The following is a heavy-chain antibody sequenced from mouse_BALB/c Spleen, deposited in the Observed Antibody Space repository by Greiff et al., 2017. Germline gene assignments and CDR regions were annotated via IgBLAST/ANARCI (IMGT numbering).Heavy chain of an antibody. D-gene: IGHD2-1*01. J-gene: IGHJ3*01. V-gene: IGHV1S126*01. CDR1: GYSFTSYW. Sequence: QVQLQQSGPQLVRPGASVKISCKASGYSFTSYWMHWVKQRPGQGLEWIGMIDPSDSETRLNQKFKDKATLTVDKSSSTAYMQLSSPTSEDAAVYYCARPPYGNYAWFAYWGQGTLVTVSA. CDR2: IDPSDSET. CDR3: ARPPYGNYAWFAY.